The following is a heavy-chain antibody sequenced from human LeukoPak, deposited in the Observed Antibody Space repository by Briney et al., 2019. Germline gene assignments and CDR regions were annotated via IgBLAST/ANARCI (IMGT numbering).Heavy chain of an antibody. D-gene: IGHD3-10*01. CDR3: ARDLTMGGSTPFDN. CDR2: IIPIFGTA. J-gene: IGHJ4*02. Sequence: SVKVSCKASGGTFSSYAISWVRQAPGQGLGWMGGIIPIFGTANYAQKFQGRVTITADKSTSTACMELSSMRSEDTAVYYCARDLTMGGSTPFDNWGRGTLVAVSS. CDR1: GGTFSSYA. V-gene: IGHV1-69*06.